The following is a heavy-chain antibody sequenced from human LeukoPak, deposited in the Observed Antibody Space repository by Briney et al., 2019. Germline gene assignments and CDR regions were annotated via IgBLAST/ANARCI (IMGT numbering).Heavy chain of an antibody. CDR1: RFTFSNHG. V-gene: IGHV3-30-3*01. Sequence: PGRSLTLSWAASRFTFSNHGVHWVRQAPGKGLEWVAVISYDGSNKYYADSVKGRFTISRDNTKNTLYLQMNSLRAEDTAVFYCAIEMATIRGYFDFWGQGTLVTVSS. CDR3: AIEMATIRGYFDF. J-gene: IGHJ4*02. CDR2: ISYDGSNK. D-gene: IGHD5-24*01.